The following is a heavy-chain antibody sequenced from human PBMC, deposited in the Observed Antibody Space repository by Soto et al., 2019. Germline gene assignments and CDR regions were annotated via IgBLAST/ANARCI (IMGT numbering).Heavy chain of an antibody. CDR3: ARHISLRGYCSGGSCYPPYNWFDP. D-gene: IGHD2-15*01. Sequence: WWSLRLSCSGSVFTFSSYAMTWFRQAPGKGLEWVSTLSDSGGHTYYADSVKGRFTISRDNPKNTLYLQMNSLKASDTAMYYCARHISLRGYCSGGSCYPPYNWFDPWGQGTLVTVSS. CDR1: VFTFSSYA. J-gene: IGHJ5*02. CDR2: LSDSGGHT. V-gene: IGHV3-23*01.